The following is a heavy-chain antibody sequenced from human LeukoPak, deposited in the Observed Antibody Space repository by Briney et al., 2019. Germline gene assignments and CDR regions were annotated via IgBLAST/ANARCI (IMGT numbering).Heavy chain of an antibody. Sequence: ASVKVSCKASGYTFTGYYMHWVRQAPGQGLEWMGRINPNSGGTNYAQKFQGRVTMTRDTSISTAYMELSRLRSDDTAVYYCARDCGSSSWYKSYNWFGPWGQGTLVTVSS. D-gene: IGHD6-13*01. CDR3: ARDCGSSSWYKSYNWFGP. J-gene: IGHJ5*02. CDR1: GYTFTGYY. CDR2: INPNSGGT. V-gene: IGHV1-2*06.